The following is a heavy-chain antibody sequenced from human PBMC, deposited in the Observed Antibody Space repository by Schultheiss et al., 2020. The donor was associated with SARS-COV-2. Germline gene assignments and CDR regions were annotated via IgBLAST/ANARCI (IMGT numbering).Heavy chain of an antibody. Sequence: GESLKISCSASGFTFSSYAMHWVRQAPGKGLEYVSAISCNGGSTYYADSVKGRFTISRDNSKNTLYLQMSSLRAEDPAVYYCVTPRGVLDSWAFDIWGQGTMVTVSS. CDR3: VTPRGVLDSWAFDI. D-gene: IGHD3-22*01. CDR1: GFTFSSYA. CDR2: ISCNGGST. J-gene: IGHJ3*02. V-gene: IGHV3-64D*06.